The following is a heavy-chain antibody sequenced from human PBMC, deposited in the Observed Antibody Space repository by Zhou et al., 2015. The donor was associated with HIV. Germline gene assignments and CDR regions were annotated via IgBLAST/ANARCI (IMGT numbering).Heavy chain of an antibody. Sequence: QVQLVQSGAEVKKPGSSVKVSCKASGGTFSSYAISWVRQAPGQGLEWMGGIIPIFGTANYAQKFQGRVTITADESTSTAYMELSSLRSEDTAVYYCARGGEAVPAAIHYYYYYMDGLGQREPTVTVSS. CDR3: ARGGEAVPAAIHYYYYYMDG. J-gene: IGHJ6*03. V-gene: IGHV1-69*01. D-gene: IGHD2-2*02. CDR2: IIPIFGTA. CDR1: GGTFSSYA.